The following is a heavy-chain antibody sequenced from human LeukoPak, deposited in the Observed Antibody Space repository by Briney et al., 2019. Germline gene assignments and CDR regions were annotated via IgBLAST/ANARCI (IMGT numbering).Heavy chain of an antibody. CDR1: GFTFSSYW. V-gene: IGHV3-21*01. CDR2: ISSSSSYI. J-gene: IGHJ6*04. Sequence: GGSLRLSCAASGFTFSSYWMSWVREAPGKGLEWVSSISSSSSYIYYADSVKGRFTISRDNAKNSLYLQMNSLRAEDTAVYYCAELGITMIGGVWGKGTTVTISS. CDR3: AELGITMIGGV. D-gene: IGHD3-10*02.